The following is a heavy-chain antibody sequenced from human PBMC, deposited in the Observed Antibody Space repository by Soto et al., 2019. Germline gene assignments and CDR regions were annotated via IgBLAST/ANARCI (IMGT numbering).Heavy chain of an antibody. V-gene: IGHV4-39*01. D-gene: IGHD3-3*01. CDR3: ATHPAISATSFYGMDV. J-gene: IGHJ6*02. Sequence: SETLSLTSSVSGASFSSSSYYWGWIRQPPEKGLEWIATMYYSGTTYYNPSLKSRVTVSIDTSKDQFSLKLTSVTAADTAMYYCATHPAISATSFYGMDVWGQGTTVTVSS. CDR1: GASFSSSSYY. CDR2: MYYSGTT.